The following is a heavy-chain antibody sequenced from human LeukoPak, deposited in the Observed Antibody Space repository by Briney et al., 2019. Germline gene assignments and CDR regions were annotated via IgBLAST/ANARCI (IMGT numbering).Heavy chain of an antibody. J-gene: IGHJ4*02. CDR2: IHPEGNEK. V-gene: IGHV3-7*04. CDR1: GFTLSNFW. Sequence: GGSLRLSCAVSGFTLSNFWMSWVRQAPGRGLEWVANIHPEGNEKYHVGSVKGRFTISRDNAKNSLFLQMNGLRVEDTAVYYCARGDAFSGDHWGQGTLVTVSS. CDR3: ARGDAFSGDH.